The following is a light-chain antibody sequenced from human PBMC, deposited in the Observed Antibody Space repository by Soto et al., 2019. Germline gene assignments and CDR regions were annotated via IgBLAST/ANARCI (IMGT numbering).Light chain of an antibody. CDR3: QQANSFPT. CDR1: QSISSW. CDR2: AAS. Sequence: DIQMTQSPSTLSASVGDRVAITCRASQSISSWLAWYQQKPGKAPKLLIYAASSLQSGVPSRFSGSGSGTDFTLTISSLQPEDFATYYCQQANSFPTFGQGTRLEIK. J-gene: IGKJ5*01. V-gene: IGKV1-12*01.